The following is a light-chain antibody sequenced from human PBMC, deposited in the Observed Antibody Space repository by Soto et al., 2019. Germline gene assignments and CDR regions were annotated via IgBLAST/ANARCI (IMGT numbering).Light chain of an antibody. CDR3: QQYASSLT. CDR1: QNISNN. Sequence: EIVMTQSPVTLSVSPEERATLSCRASQNISNNLAWYQQRLGQAPRLLIYGASTRATGVPARFGGSGSGTEFTLTISSLQSEDFAVYYCQQYASSLTFGGGTKIEIK. J-gene: IGKJ4*01. V-gene: IGKV3-15*01. CDR2: GAS.